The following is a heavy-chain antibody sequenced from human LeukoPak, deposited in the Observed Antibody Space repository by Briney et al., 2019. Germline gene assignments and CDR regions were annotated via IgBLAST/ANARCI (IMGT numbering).Heavy chain of an antibody. CDR1: GFTVSSNY. J-gene: IGHJ4*02. V-gene: IGHV3-66*01. Sequence: GGSLRLSREASGFTVSSNYMSWVRQAPGKGLEWVSVIYSGGSTYYADSVKGRFTISRGNSKNTLYLQMNSLRAEDTAVYYCAARSRGGWSGLGYWGQGTLVTVSS. CDR2: IYSGGST. CDR3: AARSRGGWSGLGY. D-gene: IGHD6-19*01.